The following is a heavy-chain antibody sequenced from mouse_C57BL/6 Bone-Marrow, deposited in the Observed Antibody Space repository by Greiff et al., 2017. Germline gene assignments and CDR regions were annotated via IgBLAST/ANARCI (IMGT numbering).Heavy chain of an antibody. J-gene: IGHJ2*01. CDR1: GFTFSDAW. D-gene: IGHD2-2*01. V-gene: IGHV6-6*01. CDR2: IRNKANNHAT. CDR3: TRRRIWLRQRGNYFDY. Sequence: EVHLVESGGGLVQPGGSMKLSCASSGFTFSDAWMDWVRQSPVKGLEWVDEIRNKANNHATYYAESVKGRVTISRDDSKSSVYLQMNSLRTKDTGIYYGTRRRIWLRQRGNYFDYWGQGTTLTVSS.